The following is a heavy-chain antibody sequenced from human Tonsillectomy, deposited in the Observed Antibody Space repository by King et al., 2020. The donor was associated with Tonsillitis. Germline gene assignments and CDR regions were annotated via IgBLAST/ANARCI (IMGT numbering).Heavy chain of an antibody. D-gene: IGHD4-17*01. CDR3: VAGADY. Sequence: LQLQESGPGLVKPSETLSLTCTVSGGSISISGYYWGWIRQPPGKGLEWIGNIYYSGSTYYNQTLKSRVTISVDTSKNQFSLKVTSVTAADTAVYYCVAGADYWGQGTLVTVSS. J-gene: IGHJ4*02. CDR2: IYYSGST. V-gene: IGHV4-39*07. CDR1: GGSISISGYY.